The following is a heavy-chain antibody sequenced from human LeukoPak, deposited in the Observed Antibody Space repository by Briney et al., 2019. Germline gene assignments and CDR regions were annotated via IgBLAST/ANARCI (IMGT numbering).Heavy chain of an antibody. CDR2: ISSSGSTI. J-gene: IGHJ3*02. Sequence: GGSLRLSCAASGFTFSSYEMNWVRQAPGKGLEWVSYISSSGSTIYYADSVRGRFTISRDNAKTSLYLQMNSLRAEDTAVYYCARTYEGSGYYGGAFDIWGQGTMVTVSS. D-gene: IGHD3-22*01. CDR3: ARTYEGSGYYGGAFDI. V-gene: IGHV3-48*03. CDR1: GFTFSSYE.